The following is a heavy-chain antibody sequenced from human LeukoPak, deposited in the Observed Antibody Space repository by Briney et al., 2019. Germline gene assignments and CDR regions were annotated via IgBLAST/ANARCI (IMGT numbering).Heavy chain of an antibody. CDR1: GFTFRSYW. CDR2: INSDGSST. D-gene: IGHD4-11*01. Sequence: PGGSLRLSCEASGFTFRSYWMHWVRQAPGKGLVWVSRINSDGSSTSYADSVKGRFTISRDNAKNTLYLQMNSLRAEDTAVYYCARVIDYSPNFDYWGQGTLVTVSS. CDR3: ARVIDYSPNFDY. V-gene: IGHV3-74*01. J-gene: IGHJ4*02.